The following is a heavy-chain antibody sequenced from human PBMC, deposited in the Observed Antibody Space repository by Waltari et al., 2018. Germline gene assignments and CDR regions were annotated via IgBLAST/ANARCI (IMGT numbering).Heavy chain of an antibody. CDR1: GFTVRSHY. CDR3: ARALSLGPLRYYFDY. D-gene: IGHD7-27*01. J-gene: IGHJ4*02. CDR2: IYSGGNT. Sequence: EVQLVESGGGLFQPGGSLRLSCAAPGFTVRSHYTRWVRPAPGKGLEWVSVIYSGGNTYYADSVKGRFTISRDNSKNTLYLQMNSLRAEDTAVYYCARALSLGPLRYYFDYWGQGTLVTVSS. V-gene: IGHV3-53*01.